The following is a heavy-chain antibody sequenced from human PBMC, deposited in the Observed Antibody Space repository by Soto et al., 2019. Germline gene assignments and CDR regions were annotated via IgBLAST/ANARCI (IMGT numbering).Heavy chain of an antibody. D-gene: IGHD3-22*01. Sequence: TRTLTMTCTSPWFSHNTNGMGVGLIRQPPGKALEWLALIYWNDDKRYSPSLKSRLTITKDTSKNQVVLTMTNMDPVDTATYYCGWLLLRLFAYWGQGTLV. V-gene: IGHV2-5*01. CDR1: WFSHNTNGMG. J-gene: IGHJ4*02. CDR3: GWLLLRLFAY. CDR2: IYWNDDK.